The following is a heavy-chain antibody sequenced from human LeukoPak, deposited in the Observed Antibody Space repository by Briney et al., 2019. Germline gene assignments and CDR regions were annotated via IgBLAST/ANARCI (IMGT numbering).Heavy chain of an antibody. V-gene: IGHV1-69*04. J-gene: IGHJ3*01. CDR2: IIPILGIA. Sequence: ASVKVSCKASGGTFSSYAISWVRQAPGQGLEWMGRIIPILGIANYAQKFQGRVTITADKSTSTAYMELSSLRSEDTAVYYCARTISGVAATSYAFDFWGQGTMVTVSS. CDR1: GGTFSSYA. D-gene: IGHD2-15*01. CDR3: ARTISGVAATSYAFDF.